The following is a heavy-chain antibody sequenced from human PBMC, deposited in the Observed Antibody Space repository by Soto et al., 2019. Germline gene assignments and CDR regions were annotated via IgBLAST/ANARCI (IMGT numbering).Heavy chain of an antibody. V-gene: IGHV4-31*03. J-gene: IGHJ4*02. Sequence: PSETLSLTCTVSGGSISSGGYYWSWIRQHPGKGLEWIGYIYYSGSTYYNPSLKSRVTISVDTSKNQFSLKLSSVTAADTAVYYCARYYDFWSGLEAPAYFDYWGQGTLVTVSS. CDR2: IYYSGST. D-gene: IGHD3-3*01. CDR3: ARYYDFWSGLEAPAYFDY. CDR1: GGSISSGGYY.